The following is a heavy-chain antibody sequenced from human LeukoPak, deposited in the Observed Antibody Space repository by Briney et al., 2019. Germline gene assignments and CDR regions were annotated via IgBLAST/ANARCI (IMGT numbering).Heavy chain of an antibody. J-gene: IGHJ4*02. CDR3: AKGDTTWELPHDY. D-gene: IGHD1-26*01. CDR1: GLTFSTYA. CDR2: ISGSGGRT. Sequence: PGGSLRLSCAASGLTFSTYAMTWVRQAPGKGLEWVTAISGSGGRTYYADSVKGRFTISRDNSKKILYLQMNSLRVEDTAVYYCAKGDTTWELPHDYWGQGTLVTVSS. V-gene: IGHV3-23*01.